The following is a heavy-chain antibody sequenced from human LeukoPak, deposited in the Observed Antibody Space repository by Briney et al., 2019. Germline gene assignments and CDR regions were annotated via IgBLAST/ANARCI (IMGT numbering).Heavy chain of an antibody. D-gene: IGHD2-15*01. CDR2: IWYDGSNK. J-gene: IGHJ3*01. CDR3: AKATCSGASCFFTSRDAFDV. V-gene: IGHV3-33*06. CDR1: GIIFSDFG. Sequence: GGSLRLSCAASGIIFSDFGMHWVRQAPGKGLEWMAIIWYDGSNKYYADSVKGRFTISRDNSQNTMYLQMNSLRAEDSAVYYCAKATCSGASCFFTSRDAFDVWGQGTMVTVSS.